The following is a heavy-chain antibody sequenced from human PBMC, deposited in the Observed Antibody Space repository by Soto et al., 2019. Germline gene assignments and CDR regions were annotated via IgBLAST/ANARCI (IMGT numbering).Heavy chain of an antibody. Sequence: SETLSLTCPVARVSNSSYYWSWIRQPPGKGLEWIGYIYYSGSTNYNPSLKSRVTISVDTSKNQFSLKLSSVTAADTAVYYCARVADWLLDYWGQGTLVTVS. CDR3: ARVADWLLDY. D-gene: IGHD3-9*01. V-gene: IGHV4-59*01. CDR1: RVSNSSYY. CDR2: IYYSGST. J-gene: IGHJ4*02.